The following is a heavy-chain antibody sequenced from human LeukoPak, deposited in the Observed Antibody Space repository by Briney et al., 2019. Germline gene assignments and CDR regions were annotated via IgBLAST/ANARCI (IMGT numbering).Heavy chain of an antibody. V-gene: IGHV3-30-3*01. D-gene: IGHD2-2*01. Sequence: GGSLRLSCAASGFTFSSNAMHWVRQAPGKGLEWVAVISYDGSNKNYADSVKGRFTISRDNSKNTLYLQMNSLRAEDTAVYYCASHCSSTSCYHAFDIWGQGTMVTVSS. J-gene: IGHJ3*02. CDR3: ASHCSSTSCYHAFDI. CDR1: GFTFSSNA. CDR2: ISYDGSNK.